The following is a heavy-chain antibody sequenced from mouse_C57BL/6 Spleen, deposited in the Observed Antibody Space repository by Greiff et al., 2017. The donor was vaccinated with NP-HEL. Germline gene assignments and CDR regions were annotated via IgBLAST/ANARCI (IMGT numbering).Heavy chain of an antibody. CDR2: IYPSDSET. CDR1: GYTFTSYW. D-gene: IGHD2-3*01. Sequence: QVQLQQPGAELVRPGSSVKLSCKASGYTFTSYWMDWVKQRPGQGLEWIGNIYPSDSETHYNQKFKDKATLTVDKSSSTAYMQLSSLTSEDSAVYYCARRWLLRSWFAYWGQGTLVTVSA. V-gene: IGHV1-61*01. CDR3: ARRWLLRSWFAY. J-gene: IGHJ3*01.